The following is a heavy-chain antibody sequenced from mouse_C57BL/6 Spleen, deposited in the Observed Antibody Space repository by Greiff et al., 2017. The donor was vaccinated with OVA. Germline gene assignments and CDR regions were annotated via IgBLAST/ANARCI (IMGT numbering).Heavy chain of an antibody. CDR2: INPSNGGT. Sequence: VQLQQPGTELVKPGASVKLSCKASGYTFTSYWMHWVKQRPGQGLEWIGNINPSNGGTNYNEKFKSKATLTVDKSSSTAYMQLSSLTSEDSAVYFCARSGSSGYYFDYWGQGTTLTVSS. CDR3: ARSGSSGYYFDY. J-gene: IGHJ2*01. D-gene: IGHD3-2*02. CDR1: GYTFTSYW. V-gene: IGHV1-53*01.